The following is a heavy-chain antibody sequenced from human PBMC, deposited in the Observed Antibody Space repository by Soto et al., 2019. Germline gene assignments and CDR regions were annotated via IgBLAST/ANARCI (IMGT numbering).Heavy chain of an antibody. V-gene: IGHV3-33*01. D-gene: IGHD6-13*01. CDR1: GFTFKSYV. Sequence: QVQLVESGGGVVQPGKSLRLSCAASGFTFKSYVMHWVRQAPGKGLEWVAVIWFDGSNQYYADSVKGRFTISRDNCKSTLYLQMSCLRAEDTAVYYCVRGAASFYCDDWGQGSLVTVSS. CDR2: IWFDGSNQ. CDR3: VRGAASFYCDD. J-gene: IGHJ4*02.